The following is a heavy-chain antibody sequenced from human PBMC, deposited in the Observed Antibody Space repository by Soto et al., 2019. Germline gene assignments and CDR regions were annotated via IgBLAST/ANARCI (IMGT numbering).Heavy chain of an antibody. CDR3: ASPPRDYSDSSGYAFYFDY. CDR1: GGSISSSSYY. D-gene: IGHD3-22*01. J-gene: IGHJ4*02. Sequence: SETLSLTCTVSGGSISSSSYYWCWIRQPPGKGLEWIGSIYYSGSTYYNPSLKSRVTISVDTSKNQFSLKLSSVTAADTAVYYCASPPRDYSDSSGYAFYFDYWGQGTLVTVSS. CDR2: IYYSGST. V-gene: IGHV4-39*01.